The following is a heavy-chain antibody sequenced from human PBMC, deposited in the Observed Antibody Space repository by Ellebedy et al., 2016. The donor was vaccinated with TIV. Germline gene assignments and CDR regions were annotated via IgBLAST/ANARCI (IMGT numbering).Heavy chain of an antibody. CDR3: ARGRGYNLESHFDY. D-gene: IGHD5-24*01. V-gene: IGHV1-69*13. CDR1: GYTFTNYY. Sequence: ASVKVSXKAFGYTFTNYYMHWVRQAPGQGLEWMGGIIAIFGTTNYAQKFQGRVTITAEESTSTVYMELSSLRSEDTAVYYCARGRGYNLESHFDYWGQGTVVIVSS. CDR2: IIAIFGTT. J-gene: IGHJ4*02.